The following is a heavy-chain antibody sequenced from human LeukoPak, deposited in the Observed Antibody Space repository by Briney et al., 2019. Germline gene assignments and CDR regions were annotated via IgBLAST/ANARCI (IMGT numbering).Heavy chain of an antibody. J-gene: IGHJ4*02. D-gene: IGHD4-17*01. CDR3: ARELTTVTTRYYFDY. V-gene: IGHV4-39*07. CDR1: GGSISSSSYY. Sequence: SETLSLTCTVSGGSISSSSYYWGWIRQPPGTGLEWIGSIYYSGSTYYNPSLKSRVTISVDTSKNQFSLKLSSVTAADTAVYYCARELTTVTTRYYFDYWGQGTLVTVSS. CDR2: IYYSGST.